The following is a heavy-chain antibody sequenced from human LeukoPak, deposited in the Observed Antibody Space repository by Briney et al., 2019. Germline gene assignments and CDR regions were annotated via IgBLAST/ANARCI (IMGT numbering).Heavy chain of an antibody. D-gene: IGHD6-19*01. CDR3: ARLVAVAGTSDY. J-gene: IGHJ4*02. Sequence: SETLSLTCTVSGGSISSYYWSWIRQPPGKGLEWIGYIYHSGSTNYNPSLKSRVTISVDTSKNQFSLKLSSVTAADTAVYYCARLVAVAGTSDYWGQGTLVTVSS. CDR2: IYHSGST. CDR1: GGSISSYY. V-gene: IGHV4-59*08.